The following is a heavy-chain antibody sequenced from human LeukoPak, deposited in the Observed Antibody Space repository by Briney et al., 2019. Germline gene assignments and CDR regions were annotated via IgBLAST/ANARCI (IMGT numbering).Heavy chain of an antibody. V-gene: IGHV4-38-2*02. Sequence: SETLSLTCAVSGYSISSGYYWGWIRQPPGKGLEWIGNIYHSGSTYYNPSLKSRVAISVDTSKNQFSLKLSSVTAADTAVYYCAREGGGCSSTSCYEDYWGQGTLVTVSS. CDR2: IYHSGST. CDR3: AREGGGCSSTSCYEDY. J-gene: IGHJ4*02. CDR1: GYSISSGYY. D-gene: IGHD2-2*01.